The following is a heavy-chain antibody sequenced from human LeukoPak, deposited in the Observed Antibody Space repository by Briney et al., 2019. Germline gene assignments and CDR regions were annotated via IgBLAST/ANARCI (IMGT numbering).Heavy chain of an antibody. V-gene: IGHV4-59*01. Sequence: PSETLSLTYIVSGGSISSYYWSWIRQPPGMGLEWIGYIYYSGTTNYNPSLKSRVTLSVDTSKNQFSLKLTSVTAADTAVYYCARDSSGYYHWFDPWGQGALVTVSS. CDR1: GGSISSYY. CDR3: ARDSSGYYHWFDP. CDR2: IYYSGTT. J-gene: IGHJ5*02. D-gene: IGHD3-22*01.